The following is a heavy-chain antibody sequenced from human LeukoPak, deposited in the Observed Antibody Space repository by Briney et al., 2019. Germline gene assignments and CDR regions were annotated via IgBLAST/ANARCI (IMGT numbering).Heavy chain of an antibody. D-gene: IGHD3-9*01. Sequence: SQTLSLTCTVSGGSIISGGYYWSWIRQHPGKGLEWIGYIYYSGSTYYNPSLKSRVTISVDTSKNQFSLKLSSVTAADTAVYYCARALSPLLRYFDWLPYFDYWGQGTLVTVSS. J-gene: IGHJ4*02. V-gene: IGHV4-31*03. CDR1: GGSIISGGYY. CDR2: IYYSGST. CDR3: ARALSPLLRYFDWLPYFDY.